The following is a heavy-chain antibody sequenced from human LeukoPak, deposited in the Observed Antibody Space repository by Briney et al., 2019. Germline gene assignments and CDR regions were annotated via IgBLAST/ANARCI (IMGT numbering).Heavy chain of an antibody. V-gene: IGHV3-74*01. CDR1: GFTFSSYW. J-gene: IGHJ6*02. D-gene: IGHD6-6*01. CDR2: IASDGSST. Sequence: GGSLRLSCAASGFTFSSYWMNWVRQAPGKGLVWVSRIASDGSSTTYADSVKGRFSISRDNAKNTLYLQMNSLRVEDTAVYYCAGDSSSAGIYYYYGMDVWGQGTTVTVSS. CDR3: AGDSSSAGIYYYYGMDV.